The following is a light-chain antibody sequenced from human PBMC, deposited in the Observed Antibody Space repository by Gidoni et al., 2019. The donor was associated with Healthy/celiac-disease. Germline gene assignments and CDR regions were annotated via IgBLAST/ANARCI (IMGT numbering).Light chain of an antibody. V-gene: IGKV1-39*01. Sequence: DLQMTQSPSSLSASVGDRVTITCRASQSISSYLNWYQQKPGKAPKLLIYAASSLQSGFPSRFSGSGSGTDFTLTISSLQPEDFATYYCQQSYSTPRTFGQGTKVEIK. CDR1: QSISSY. CDR3: QQSYSTPRT. CDR2: AAS. J-gene: IGKJ1*01.